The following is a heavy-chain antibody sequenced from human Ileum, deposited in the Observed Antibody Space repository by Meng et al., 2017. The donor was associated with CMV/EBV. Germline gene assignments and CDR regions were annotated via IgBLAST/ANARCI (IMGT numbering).Heavy chain of an antibody. J-gene: IGHJ5*02. CDR1: GGSLTSYY. Sequence: PLHASGPRLLQPSEPLSLTFTVTGGSLTSYYWTWIRQPAGKGLEWIGRIHPTGTTDDNPSPRSRVSMSLDKSKNQFSLKLTSVTAADTAVYYCARAAARGVPVNLWGQGTLVTVSS. CDR3: ARAAARGVPVNL. CDR2: IHPTGTT. D-gene: IGHD3-10*01. V-gene: IGHV4-4*07.